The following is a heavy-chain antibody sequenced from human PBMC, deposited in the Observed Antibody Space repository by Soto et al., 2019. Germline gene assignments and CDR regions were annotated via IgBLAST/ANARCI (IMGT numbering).Heavy chain of an antibody. CDR2: ISYDGSIK. V-gene: IGHV3-30*18. CDR3: AKNKRYCTSTTCPPYYYGMDV. J-gene: IGHJ6*02. CDR1: GFTYSCYG. Sequence: PGGSLGASCSASGFTYSCYGMHWVRQAPGKGLEWVAVISYDGSIKYFADSVKGRFTISRDNSNNMLYLQMNGLRGDDTAVYYCAKNKRYCTSTTCPPYYYGMDVWGQGTTVTVSS. D-gene: IGHD2-2*01.